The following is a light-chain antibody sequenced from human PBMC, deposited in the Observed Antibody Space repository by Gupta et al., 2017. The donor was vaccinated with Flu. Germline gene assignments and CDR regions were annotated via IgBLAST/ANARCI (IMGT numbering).Light chain of an antibody. Sequence: ERATLSCRASQSVPKNYLGLFQKTPGPPPRLIIYDVSSRTASIPDRFSGSGSRTFFPLTISRLEPEDFAVYYCQQYATSPLTFGGGTKVEIK. CDR1: QSVPKNY. J-gene: IGKJ4*01. CDR3: QQYATSPLT. V-gene: IGKV3-20*01. CDR2: DVS.